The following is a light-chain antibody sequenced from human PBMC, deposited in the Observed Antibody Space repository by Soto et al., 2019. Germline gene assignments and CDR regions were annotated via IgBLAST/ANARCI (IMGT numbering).Light chain of an antibody. CDR1: SSNIGAGYD. CDR2: DDN. CDR3: QSYDNGVRGSKV. J-gene: IGLJ3*02. V-gene: IGLV1-40*01. Sequence: QSVLTQPPSVSGAPGQRVTISCTGSSSNIGAGYDVHWYQQIPGTPPKLLIFDDNNRPSGVPDRFSASKSGTSASLAITGLQAEDEADYYCQSYDNGVRGSKVFGGGTKVTVL.